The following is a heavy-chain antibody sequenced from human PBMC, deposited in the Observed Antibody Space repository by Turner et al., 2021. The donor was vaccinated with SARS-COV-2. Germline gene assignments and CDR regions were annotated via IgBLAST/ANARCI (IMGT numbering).Heavy chain of an antibody. CDR3: ARQLTTVTTWFDP. D-gene: IGHD4-17*01. CDR2: IYSGGST. V-gene: IGHV3-53*01. Sequence: EVQLVESGGGLIQPGGALRLSCAASGFTVSSNYMSWFRQAPVKGLEWVSVIYSGGSTYYADSVKGRFTISRDNSKNTLYLQMNSLRAEDTAVYYCARQLTTVTTWFDPWGQGTLVTVSS. CDR1: GFTVSSNY. J-gene: IGHJ5*02.